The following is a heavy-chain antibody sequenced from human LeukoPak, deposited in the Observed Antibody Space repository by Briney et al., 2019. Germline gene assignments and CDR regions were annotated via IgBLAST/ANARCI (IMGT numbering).Heavy chain of an antibody. V-gene: IGHV1-24*01. J-gene: IGHJ4*02. Sequence: ASVKVSCKVSGYTLTELSMHWVRQAPGKGLEWMGGFDPEDGETIYAQKFQGRVTMTEDTSTDTAYMELSSLRSEDTAVYYCATEGPWHSGYDSYFDYWGQGTLVTVSS. CDR1: GYTLTELS. CDR2: FDPEDGET. D-gene: IGHD5-12*01. CDR3: ATEGPWHSGYDSYFDY.